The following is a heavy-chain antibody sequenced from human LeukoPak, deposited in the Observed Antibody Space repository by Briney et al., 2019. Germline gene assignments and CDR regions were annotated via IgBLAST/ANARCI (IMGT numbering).Heavy chain of an antibody. CDR3: ARGYCSGGSCYLGDY. CDR2: MYSSGNT. CDR1: GFTVSSNY. D-gene: IGHD2-15*01. Sequence: GGSLRLSCAASGFTVSSNYMSWVRQAPGKGLEWVSVMYSSGNTYYADSVKGRFTISRDNSKNTLYLQMNSLRAEDTAVYYCARGYCSGGSCYLGDYWGQGTLVAVSS. J-gene: IGHJ4*02. V-gene: IGHV3-53*01.